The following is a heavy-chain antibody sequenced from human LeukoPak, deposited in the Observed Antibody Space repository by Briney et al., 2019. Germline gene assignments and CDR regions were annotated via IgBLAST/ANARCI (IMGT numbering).Heavy chain of an antibody. CDR3: ARGGAAMANDY. CDR2: IYYSRST. Sequence: SETLSLTCTVSGGSISSYYWSWIRQPPGKGLEWIGYIYYSRSTNYNPSLKSRVTISVDTSKNQFSLKLSSVTAADTAVYYCARGGAAMANDYWGQGTLVTVSS. D-gene: IGHD5-18*01. V-gene: IGHV4-59*01. J-gene: IGHJ4*02. CDR1: GGSISSYY.